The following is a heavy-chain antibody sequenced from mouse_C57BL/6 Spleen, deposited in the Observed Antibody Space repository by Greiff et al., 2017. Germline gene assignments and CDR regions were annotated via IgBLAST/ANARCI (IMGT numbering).Heavy chain of an antibody. CDR2: IRSKSNNYTT. Sequence: EVQVLESGGGLVQPKASLKLSCAASGFSFTTYSMNWVRQAPGKGLEWVARIRSKSNNYTTYYADSVKDRFTISRDASESMLYLQMDNLKTEDTSMYYCTPFAYWGQGTLVTVSA. V-gene: IGHV10-1*01. CDR3: TPFAY. J-gene: IGHJ3*01. CDR1: GFSFTTYS.